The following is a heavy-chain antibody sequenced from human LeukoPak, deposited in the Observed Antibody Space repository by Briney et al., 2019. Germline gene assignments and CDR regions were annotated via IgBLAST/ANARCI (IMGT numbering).Heavy chain of an antibody. CDR1: GFTISSYS. D-gene: IGHD5-12*01. Sequence: GGSLRLSCAASGFTISSYSMNWVRQAPGKGLEWLSYISKSGSAKFYADSVKGRFTISRDSAKNSLYLQMNNLRAEDTAVYYCARDPYSGYDSPYFDYWGQGTLVTVSS. CDR3: ARDPYSGYDSPYFDY. CDR2: ISKSGSAK. J-gene: IGHJ4*02. V-gene: IGHV3-48*01.